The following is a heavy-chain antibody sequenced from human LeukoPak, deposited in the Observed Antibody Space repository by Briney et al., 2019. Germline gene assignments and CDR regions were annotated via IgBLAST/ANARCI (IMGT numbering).Heavy chain of an antibody. CDR3: ARDRYYYDSSGYDPYFDY. D-gene: IGHD3-22*01. V-gene: IGHV4-59*01. J-gene: IGHJ4*02. Sequence: AETLSLTCTVSNGPINTYQWSWIRQPPGKGLEWIGNIHYSGSANYNPSLKSRVIISVDTSKNQFSLKLSPVTAADTAVYYCARDRYYYDSSGYDPYFDYWGQGTLVTVSS. CDR2: IHYSGSA. CDR1: NGPINTYQ.